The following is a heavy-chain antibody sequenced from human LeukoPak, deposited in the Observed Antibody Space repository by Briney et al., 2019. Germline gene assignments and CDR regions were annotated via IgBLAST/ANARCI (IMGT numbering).Heavy chain of an antibody. CDR3: ARASLAIFGVVANAFDI. Sequence: SETLSLTCTVSSGSISTSNYYWGWVRQPPGKALEWIGNIFYSGSTNYNPSLKSRVTISVDTSKNQFSLKLSSVTAADTAVYYCARASLAIFGVVANAFDIWGQGTMVTVSS. D-gene: IGHD3-3*01. CDR2: IFYSGST. J-gene: IGHJ3*02. CDR1: SGSISTSNYY. V-gene: IGHV4-61*05.